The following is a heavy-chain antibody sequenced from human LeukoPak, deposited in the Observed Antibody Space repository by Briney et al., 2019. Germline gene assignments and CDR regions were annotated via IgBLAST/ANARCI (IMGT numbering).Heavy chain of an antibody. V-gene: IGHV4-39*01. D-gene: IGHD6-19*01. CDR2: LFYTGST. CDR3: ARQWGSGWQNWFDP. J-gene: IGHJ5*02. CDR1: GGSISSSGYY. Sequence: SETLSLTCIVSGGSISSSGYYWGWIRQSPGKGMEWIASLFYTGSTHYNPSLKSRVTISVDTSKNQFSLKLSSVTAADTAVYYCARQWGSGWQNWFDPWGQGTLVTVSS.